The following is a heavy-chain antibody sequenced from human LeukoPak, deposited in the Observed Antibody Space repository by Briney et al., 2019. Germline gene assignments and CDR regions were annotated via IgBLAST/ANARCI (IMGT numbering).Heavy chain of an antibody. CDR1: GFTFSSYS. J-gene: IGHJ6*03. D-gene: IGHD5-18*01. V-gene: IGHV3-21*01. CDR3: ARAGGYSYGYDYYYYMDV. CDR2: ISSSSSYI. Sequence: GGSLRLSCAASGFTFSSYSMNWVRQAPGKGLEWVSSISSSSSYIYYADSVKGRFTISRDNAKNSLYLQMNSLRAEDTAVYYCARAGGYSYGYDYYYYMDVWGKGTTVTVSS.